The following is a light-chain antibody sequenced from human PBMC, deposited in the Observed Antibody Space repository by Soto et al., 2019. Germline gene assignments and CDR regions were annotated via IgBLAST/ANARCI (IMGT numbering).Light chain of an antibody. CDR1: QSVSSSY. V-gene: IGKV3-20*01. CDR2: GAS. Sequence: EIVLTQSPGTLSLSPGERATLSCRASQSVSSSYLAWYQQKPGQAPRLLIYGASSRATGIPDRFSGSGSATDFTLTISRLEPEDFAVYYCQQYGSSPGTVGQGTKVEIK. J-gene: IGKJ1*01. CDR3: QQYGSSPGT.